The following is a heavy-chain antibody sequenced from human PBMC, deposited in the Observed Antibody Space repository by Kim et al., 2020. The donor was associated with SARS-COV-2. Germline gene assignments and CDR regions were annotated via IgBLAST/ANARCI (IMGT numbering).Heavy chain of an antibody. CDR2: IYGSGAGDT. J-gene: IGHJ4*02. V-gene: IGHV3-23*05. CDR3: AKDQTPDGYWTIDY. D-gene: IGHD2-21*02. Sequence: GGSLRLSCTASGFNFYGYTMTWVRQAPGKGLEWVSGIYGSGAGDTFYADSVRGRFTISRDDSANTLFLQMNSLRVEDTAVYFCAKDQTPDGYWTIDYWGRGTLVIVSA. CDR1: GFNFYGYT.